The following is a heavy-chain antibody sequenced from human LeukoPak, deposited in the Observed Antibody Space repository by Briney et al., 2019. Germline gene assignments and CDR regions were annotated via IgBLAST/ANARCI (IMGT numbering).Heavy chain of an antibody. CDR2: MNSDGSST. CDR3: ARGARDTAMVIHWFDP. D-gene: IGHD5-18*01. J-gene: IGHJ5*02. V-gene: IGHV3-74*01. Sequence: GSLRLSCAASGFSFSRYWMHWVRQAPGKGLVWVSRMNSDGSSTNYADSVKGRFTISRDNAKNTLYLQMNSLRAEDTAVYYCARGARDTAMVIHWFDPWGQGTLVTVSS. CDR1: GFSFSRYW.